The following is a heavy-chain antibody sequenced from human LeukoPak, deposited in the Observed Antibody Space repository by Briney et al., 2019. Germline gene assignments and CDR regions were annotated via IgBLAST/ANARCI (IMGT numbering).Heavy chain of an antibody. Sequence: ASVKVSCKASGYTFTGYYMHWVRQAPGQGLEWMGWINPNSGGTNYAQKFQGRVTMTRDTSISTAYMELSRLRSEDTAVYYCARDFMVRGVMATNFDYWGQGTLVTVSS. CDR1: GYTFTGYY. CDR2: INPNSGGT. CDR3: ARDFMVRGVMATNFDY. V-gene: IGHV1-2*02. D-gene: IGHD3-10*01. J-gene: IGHJ4*02.